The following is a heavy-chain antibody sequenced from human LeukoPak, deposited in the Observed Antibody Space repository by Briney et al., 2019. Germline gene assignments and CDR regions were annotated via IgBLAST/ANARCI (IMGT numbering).Heavy chain of an antibody. CDR1: GGSFSGYY. V-gene: IGHV4-34*01. D-gene: IGHD3-10*01. J-gene: IGHJ4*02. CDR2: INHSGST. Sequence: PSETLSLTCAVYGGSFSGYYWSWIRQPPGKGLEWIGEINHSGSTNYNPSLKGRVTISVDTSKNQFSLKLSSVTAADTAVYYCARGRGMVRGVIYFDYWGQGTLVTVSS. CDR3: ARGRGMVRGVIYFDY.